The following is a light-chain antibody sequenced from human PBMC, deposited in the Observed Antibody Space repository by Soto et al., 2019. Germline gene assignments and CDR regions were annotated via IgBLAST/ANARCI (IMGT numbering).Light chain of an antibody. V-gene: IGLV2-8*01. CDR1: SSDVGGYNY. CDR3: SSHADSINVV. Sequence: QSALTQPASVSGSPGQSITISCTGTSSDVGGYNYVSWYQQYPGKAPKLMIYEVTKRPSGVPDRFSGSRSGNTASLTVSGLQAEDEADYYCSSHADSINVVFGGGTKLTVL. J-gene: IGLJ2*01. CDR2: EVT.